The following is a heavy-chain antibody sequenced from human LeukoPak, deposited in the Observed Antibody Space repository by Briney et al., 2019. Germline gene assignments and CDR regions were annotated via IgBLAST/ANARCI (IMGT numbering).Heavy chain of an antibody. J-gene: IGHJ4*02. V-gene: IGHV4-38-2*02. D-gene: IGHD6-13*01. Sequence: SETLSLTCTVSGYSIRSGYYWGWIRQPPGKGLEWIGSIYHSGSTYYNPSLKSRVTISVDTSKNQFSLKLSSVTAADTAVYYCARDSSSSWSYFDYWGQGTLVTVSS. CDR1: GYSIRSGYY. CDR3: ARDSSSSWSYFDY. CDR2: IYHSGST.